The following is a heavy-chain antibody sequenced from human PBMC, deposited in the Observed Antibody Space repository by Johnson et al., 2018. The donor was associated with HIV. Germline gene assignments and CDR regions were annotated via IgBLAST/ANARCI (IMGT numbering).Heavy chain of an antibody. Sequence: QVQLVESGGGVVQPGRSLRLSCAASGFTFSSYAMHWVSQAPGKGLEWVAVISYDGSNKYSADSVKGRFTISSDNSKNTLYLQMYSWSAEDTAVYYCARGAITFGGVTGGDVAFVIWGQGTMVTVSS. CDR2: ISYDGSNK. D-gene: IGHD3-16*01. V-gene: IGHV3-30-3*01. J-gene: IGHJ3*02. CDR1: GFTFSSYA. CDR3: ARGAITFGGVTGGDVAFVI.